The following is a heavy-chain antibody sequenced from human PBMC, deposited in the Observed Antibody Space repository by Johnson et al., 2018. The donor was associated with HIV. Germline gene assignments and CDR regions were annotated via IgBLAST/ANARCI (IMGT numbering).Heavy chain of an antibody. J-gene: IGHJ3*02. CDR2: IEYDGSNK. Sequence: QMLLVESGGGLVKTGGSLRLSCAASGFTFSSYGMHWVRQTPGKGLEWVTFIEYDGSNKYYLDSVKGRFTISRDNSKNTLYLQMNSLRAEDTAVYYCARGVPIAAAGHDAFDIWGQGTKVTVSS. D-gene: IGHD6-13*01. CDR1: GFTFSSYG. CDR3: ARGVPIAAAGHDAFDI. V-gene: IGHV3-30*02.